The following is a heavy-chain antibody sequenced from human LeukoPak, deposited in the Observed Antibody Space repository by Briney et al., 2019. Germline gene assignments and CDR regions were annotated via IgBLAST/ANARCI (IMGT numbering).Heavy chain of an antibody. CDR3: ASSGYDPYYFDY. J-gene: IGHJ4*02. D-gene: IGHD5-12*01. Sequence: SETLSLTCTVSGGSISSGGYYWSWIRQHPGKGLEWIGYIYYSGSTYYNPSLKSRVTISVDTSKNQFSLKLCSVTAADTAVYYCASSGYDPYYFDYWGQGTLVTVSS. CDR1: GGSISSGGYY. CDR2: IYYSGST. V-gene: IGHV4-31*03.